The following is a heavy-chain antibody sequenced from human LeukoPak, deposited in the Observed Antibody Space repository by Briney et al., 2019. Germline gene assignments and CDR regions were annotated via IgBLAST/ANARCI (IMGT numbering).Heavy chain of an antibody. CDR2: IYYSGST. CDR1: GGSISSSY. J-gene: IGHJ2*01. V-gene: IGHV4-59*08. CDR3: ARLTAYFDL. Sequence: SETLSLTYNVSGGSISSSYWSWIRQPPGKGLEWIGYIYYSGSTNYNPSLKSRVTMSVDTSKNQFSLKVTSVTAADTAVYYCARLTAYFDLWGRGTLVTVSS.